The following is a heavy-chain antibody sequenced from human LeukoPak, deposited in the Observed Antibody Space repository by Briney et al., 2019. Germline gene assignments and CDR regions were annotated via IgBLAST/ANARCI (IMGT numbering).Heavy chain of an antibody. Sequence: GGSLRLSCAASGFTVNSNYMSWVRQAPGKGLEWVSIIYSGGSTYYADSVKGRFTISRDNSKNTLYFQMNSLRAEDTAVYYCARAPYGNYYYYYMDVWGKGTTVTVSS. CDR3: ARAPYGNYYYYYMDV. CDR1: GFTVNSNY. D-gene: IGHD3-10*01. J-gene: IGHJ6*03. V-gene: IGHV3-53*01. CDR2: IYSGGST.